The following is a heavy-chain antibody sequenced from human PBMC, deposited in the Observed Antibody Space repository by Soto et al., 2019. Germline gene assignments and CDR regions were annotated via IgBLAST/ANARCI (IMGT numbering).Heavy chain of an antibody. J-gene: IGHJ4*02. CDR1: GFTFSSSA. D-gene: IGHD2-2*01. V-gene: IGHV3-30-3*01. CDR3: ARAFSTSTFFIDS. CDR2: ISSDGNNK. Sequence: GGSLRLSCAASGFTFSSSAMHWVRQAPGKGLEWVAVISSDGNNKFYADFVEGRFSISRDNSKNKLYLEVNSLTTEDTAVYYCARAFSTSTFFIDSWGRGTPVTVSS.